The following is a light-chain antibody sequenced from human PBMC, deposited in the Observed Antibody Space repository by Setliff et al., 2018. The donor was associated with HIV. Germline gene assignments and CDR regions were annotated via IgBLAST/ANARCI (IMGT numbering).Light chain of an antibody. CDR3: QVWDSSTDHPYV. V-gene: IGLV3-21*04. CDR1: NIGSKS. J-gene: IGLJ1*01. CDR2: YDN. Sequence: SYELTQPPSVSVAPGKTARITCGGNNIGSKSVHWYQQKPGQAPILVIYYDNDRPSGIPERFSGSNSGNTATLTISRVEPGDEADYYCQVWDSSTDHPYVFGTGTKVTVL.